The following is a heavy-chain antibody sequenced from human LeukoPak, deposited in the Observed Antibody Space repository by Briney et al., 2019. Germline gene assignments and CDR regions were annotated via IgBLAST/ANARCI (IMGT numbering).Heavy chain of an antibody. J-gene: IGHJ4*02. V-gene: IGHV1-69*01. CDR2: IIPIFGTA. CDR3: ARGEPIAARSLDY. Sequence: GASVKVSCTASGGTFSSYAISWVRQAPGQGLEWMGGIIPIFGTANYAQKFQGRVTITADESTSTAYMELSSLRSEDTAVYYCARGEPIAARSLDYWGQGTLVTVSS. D-gene: IGHD6-6*01. CDR1: GGTFSSYA.